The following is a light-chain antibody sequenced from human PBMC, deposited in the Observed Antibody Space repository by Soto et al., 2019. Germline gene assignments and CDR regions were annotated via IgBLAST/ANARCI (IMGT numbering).Light chain of an antibody. J-gene: IGKJ4*01. CDR3: QQYGSSPLT. V-gene: IGKV3-20*01. CDR1: QSVSSTL. CDR2: GAS. Sequence: ELVLTQSPVALSLSSGERATLSCRASQSVSSTLLTWYQQKPGQAPRLLIYGASSRATGIPDRFSGSGSGTDFTLTISRLEPEDFAVYYCQQYGSSPLTFGGGTKVDIK.